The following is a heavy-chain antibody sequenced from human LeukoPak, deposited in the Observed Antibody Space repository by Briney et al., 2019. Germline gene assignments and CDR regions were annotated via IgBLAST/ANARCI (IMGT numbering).Heavy chain of an antibody. CDR2: IYYSGSI. D-gene: IGHD3-22*01. J-gene: IGHJ4*02. Sequence: SETLSLICTVSGASISSYYWSWIRQPPGKGLEWIGDIYYSGSIEYNPSLKSRVTMSVDTSKNQFSLKLSSVTAADTAIYYCARENPSGYYNRPIDYWGQGTLVTVSS. V-gene: IGHV4-59*01. CDR3: ARENPSGYYNRPIDY. CDR1: GASISSYY.